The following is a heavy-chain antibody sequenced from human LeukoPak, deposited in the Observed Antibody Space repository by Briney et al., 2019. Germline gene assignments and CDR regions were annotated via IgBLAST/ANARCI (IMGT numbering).Heavy chain of an antibody. J-gene: IGHJ6*02. CDR3: ASRDKGYYYGMDV. V-gene: IGHV3-66*01. CDR1: GFTVSSNY. D-gene: IGHD5-24*01. CDR2: IYSGGST. Sequence: GGSVRLSCAASGFTVSSNYMSWVRHTTGKGLEWVSLIYSGGSTYYADSVKGRFTISRDNSKNTLYLQMNSLRAEDTAVYYCASRDKGYYYGMDVWGQGTTVTVSS.